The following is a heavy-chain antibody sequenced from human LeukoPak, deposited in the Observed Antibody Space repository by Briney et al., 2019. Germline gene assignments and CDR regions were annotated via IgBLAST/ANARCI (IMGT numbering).Heavy chain of an antibody. J-gene: IGHJ6*04. Sequence: SKTLSLTCAVSGGSFSGYDWSWIRQPPGKGLEWVGEITHSGSTNYNPSLKSRVTISVDTSKNQVSLKLSSVTAADTAVYYCARGWDRKLSTPGTTGGMAVWGKGTTVSVSS. CDR1: GGSFSGYD. CDR3: ARGWDRKLSTPGTTGGMAV. D-gene: IGHD1-1*01. CDR2: ITHSGST. V-gene: IGHV4-34*01.